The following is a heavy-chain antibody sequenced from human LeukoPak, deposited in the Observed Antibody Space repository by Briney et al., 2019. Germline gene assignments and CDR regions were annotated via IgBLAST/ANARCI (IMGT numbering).Heavy chain of an antibody. Sequence: GASVKVSCKASGYTFTGYYMHWVRQAPGQGLEWMGGINPNSGGTNYAQKFQGWVTMTRDTSISTAYMELSRLRSDDTAVYYCAREKQLWSLHDAFDIWGQGTMVTVSS. CDR1: GYTFTGYY. CDR3: AREKQLWSLHDAFDI. V-gene: IGHV1-2*04. J-gene: IGHJ3*02. CDR2: INPNSGGT. D-gene: IGHD5-18*01.